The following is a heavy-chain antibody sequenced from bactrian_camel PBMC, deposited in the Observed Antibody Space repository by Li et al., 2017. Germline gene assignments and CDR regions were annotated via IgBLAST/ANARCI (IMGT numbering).Heavy chain of an antibody. CDR1: GYVNCAFD. J-gene: IGHJ4*01. V-gene: IGHV3S53*01. Sequence: HVQLVESGGGSVQTGDSLRLSCAASGYVNCAFDMYWYRQTPGKEREFVPMVGRDARVKVAEAFEGRFTISRDSAQNTVYLQMNSLKPDDAAVYYCAALTPSLWLGYLPCEFAQGTQVTVS. D-gene: IGHD1*01. CDR2: VGRDARV.